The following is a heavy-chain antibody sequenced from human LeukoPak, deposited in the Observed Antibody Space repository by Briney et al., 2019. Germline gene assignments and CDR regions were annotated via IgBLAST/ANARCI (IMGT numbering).Heavy chain of an antibody. J-gene: IGHJ6*02. CDR3: AKVRRDIVVVPAARDLYYYGMDV. D-gene: IGHD2-2*01. CDR2: ISSSSSTI. CDR1: GFPFSSYN. V-gene: IGHV3-48*01. Sequence: GGSLRLSCAASGFPFSSYNMNWVRQAPGKGLEWVSYISSSSSTIYYADSVKGRFTISRDNSKNTLYLQMNSLRAEDTAVYYCAKVRRDIVVVPAARDLYYYGMDVWGQGTTVTVSS.